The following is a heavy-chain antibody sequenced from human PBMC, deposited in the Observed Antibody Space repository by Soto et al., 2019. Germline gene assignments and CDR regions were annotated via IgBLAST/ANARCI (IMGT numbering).Heavy chain of an antibody. Sequence: ASVKVSCKASGYTFTSYDINWVRQATGQGLEWMGWMNPNSGNTGYAQKFQGRVTMTRNTSISTAHMELSSLRSEDTAVYYCARGPGSWYYYYMDVGGKGTTVTVSS. V-gene: IGHV1-8*01. D-gene: IGHD6-13*01. CDR3: ARGPGSWYYYYMDV. CDR2: MNPNSGNT. CDR1: GYTFTSYD. J-gene: IGHJ6*03.